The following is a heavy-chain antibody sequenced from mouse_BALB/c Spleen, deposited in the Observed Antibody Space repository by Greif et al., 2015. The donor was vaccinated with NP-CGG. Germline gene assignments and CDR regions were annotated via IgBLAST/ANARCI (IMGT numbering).Heavy chain of an antibody. J-gene: IGHJ4*01. V-gene: IGHV5-4*02. Sequence: DVKLVESGGGLVKPGGSLKLSCAASGFTFSDYYMYWVRQTPEKRLEWVATISDGGSYTYYPDSVKGRFTISRDNAKNNLYLQMSSLKSEDTAIYYCARGEGYAMDYWGQGTSVTVSS. CDR3: ARGEGYAMDY. CDR1: GFTFSDYY. CDR2: ISDGGSYT.